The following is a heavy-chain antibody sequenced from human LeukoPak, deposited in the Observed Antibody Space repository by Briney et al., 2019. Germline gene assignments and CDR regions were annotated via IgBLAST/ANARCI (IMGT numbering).Heavy chain of an antibody. CDR1: GFTFSSYA. V-gene: IGHV3-48*02. Sequence: GGSLRLSCAASGFTFSSYAMSWVRQAPGKGLERVSYISSTSSTIYYADSVKGRFTISRDNAKNSLYLQMNSLRDDDTAVYYCARDRAWNYFDYWGQGTLVTVSS. D-gene: IGHD3-3*01. J-gene: IGHJ4*02. CDR3: ARDRAWNYFDY. CDR2: ISSTSSTI.